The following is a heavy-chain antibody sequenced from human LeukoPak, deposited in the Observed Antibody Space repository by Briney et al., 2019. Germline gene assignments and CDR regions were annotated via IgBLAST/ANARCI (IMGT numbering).Heavy chain of an antibody. CDR1: GYTLTELS. CDR2: FDPEDGET. V-gene: IGHV1-24*01. CDR3: ATVRLRRIVGATGDWFDP. D-gene: IGHD1-26*01. J-gene: IGHJ5*02. Sequence: ASVKVSCKVSGYTLTELSMNLVRQAPGKGLEWMGGFDPEDGETIYAQKFQGRVTMTEDTSTDTAYMELSSLRSEDTAVYYCATVRLRRIVGATGDWFDPWGQGTLVTVSS.